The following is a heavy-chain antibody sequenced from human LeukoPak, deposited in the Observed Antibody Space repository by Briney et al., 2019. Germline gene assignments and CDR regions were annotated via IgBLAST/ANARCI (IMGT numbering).Heavy chain of an antibody. CDR1: GGSVSGYY. D-gene: IGHD3-22*01. J-gene: IGHJ4*02. V-gene: IGHV4-59*02. CDR2: IYYSGST. CDR3: ARAVWLPRSSGYYFDY. Sequence: SETLSLACTVSGGSVSGYYWSWIRQPPGKGLEWIGYIYYSGSTNYNPSLKSRVTISVDTSKNQFSLKLSSVTAADTAVYYCARAVWLPRSSGYYFDYWGQGTLVTVSS.